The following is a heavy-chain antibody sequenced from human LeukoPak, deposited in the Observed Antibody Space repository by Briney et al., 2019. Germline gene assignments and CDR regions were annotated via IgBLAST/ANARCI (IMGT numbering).Heavy chain of an antibody. V-gene: IGHV3-23*01. Sequence: GGSLRLSCAASGFTFSSYAMSWVRQAPGKGLEWVSAISGSGGSTYYADSVKGRFTISRDNSKNTLYLQMNSLRAEDTAVYYCAKGDVGYYGSGSYFDYWGQGTLVTVSS. CDR3: AKGDVGYYGSGSYFDY. CDR1: GFTFSSYA. CDR2: ISGSGGST. J-gene: IGHJ4*02. D-gene: IGHD3-10*01.